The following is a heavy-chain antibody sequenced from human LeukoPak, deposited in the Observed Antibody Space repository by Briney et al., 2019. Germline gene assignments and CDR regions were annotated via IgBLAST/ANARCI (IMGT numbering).Heavy chain of an antibody. D-gene: IGHD2-2*02. CDR3: ARAKAGYCSSTSCYISFDY. CDR1: GGSFSGYY. Sequence: SETLSLTCAVYGGSFSGYYWSWIRQPPGKGLEWIGGINHSGSTNYNPSLKSRVTISVDTSKNQFSLKLSSVTAADTAVYYCARAKAGYCSSTSCYISFDYWGQGTLVTVSS. J-gene: IGHJ4*02. V-gene: IGHV4-34*01. CDR2: INHSGST.